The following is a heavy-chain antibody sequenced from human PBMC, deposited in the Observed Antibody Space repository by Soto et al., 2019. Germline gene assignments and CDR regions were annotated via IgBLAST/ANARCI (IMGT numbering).Heavy chain of an antibody. V-gene: IGHV3-30*18. CDR2: ISYDGSNK. Sequence: VQLVESGGGVVQPGRSLRLSCAASGFTFSSYGMHWVRQAPGKGLEWVAVISYDGSNKYYADSVKGRFTISRDNSKNTLYLQMNSLRAEDTAVYYCAKDSGSGNYFDYWGQGTLVTVSS. CDR1: GFTFSSYG. CDR3: AKDSGSGNYFDY. D-gene: IGHD1-26*01. J-gene: IGHJ4*02.